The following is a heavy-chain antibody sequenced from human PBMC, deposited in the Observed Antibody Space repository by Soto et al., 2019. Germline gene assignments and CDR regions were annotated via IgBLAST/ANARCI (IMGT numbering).Heavy chain of an antibody. CDR3: AATTYYDFLSGYSDYYYYYGMDV. CDR1: GGTFSSYA. CDR2: IIPIFGTA. V-gene: IGHV1-69*06. Sequence: GASVKVTCKASGGTFSSYAISWVRQAPGQGLEWMGGIIPIFGTANYAQKFQGRVTITADKSTSTAYMELSSLRSEDTAVYYCAATTYYDFLSGYSDYYYYYGMDVWGQGTTVTVSS. J-gene: IGHJ6*02. D-gene: IGHD3-3*01.